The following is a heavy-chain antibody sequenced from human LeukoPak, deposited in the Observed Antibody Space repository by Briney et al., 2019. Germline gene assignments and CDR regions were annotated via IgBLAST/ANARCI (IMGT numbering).Heavy chain of an antibody. V-gene: IGHV3-66*01. Sequence: GGSLRLSCAASGFTVSSNYMSWVRQAPGKGLEWVSVIYSGGSTYYADSVKGRFTISRDNSKNTLYLQMNSLRAEDTAVYYCAKDIILWFGELSAPFDYWGQGTLVTVSS. J-gene: IGHJ4*02. CDR1: GFTVSSNY. D-gene: IGHD3-10*01. CDR2: IYSGGST. CDR3: AKDIILWFGELSAPFDY.